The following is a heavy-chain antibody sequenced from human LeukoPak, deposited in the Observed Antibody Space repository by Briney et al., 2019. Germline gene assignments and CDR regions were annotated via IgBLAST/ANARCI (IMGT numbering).Heavy chain of an antibody. V-gene: IGHV3-30*18. CDR3: AKGAWYNWNHYFDY. CDR1: GFTFSNYG. Sequence: PGGSLRLSCAASGFTFSNYGMHWVRQAPGKGLEWVAVISYDGSNKYYADSVKGRLTISRDNSKNTLYLQMNSLRAEDTAVYYCAKGAWYNWNHYFDYWGQGTLVTVSS. D-gene: IGHD1-20*01. CDR2: ISYDGSNK. J-gene: IGHJ4*02.